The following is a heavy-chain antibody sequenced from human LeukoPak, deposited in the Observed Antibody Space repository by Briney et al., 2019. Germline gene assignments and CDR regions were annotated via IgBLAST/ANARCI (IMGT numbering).Heavy chain of an antibody. J-gene: IGHJ4*02. D-gene: IGHD3-16*02. Sequence: GGSLRLSCAASGFTFSSYSMNWVRQAPGKGLEWVSYISSSSSTIYYADSVKGRFTISRDNAKNSLYLQMNSLRAEDTAVYYCASQGYDYVWGSYRFDYWGQGTLVTVSS. CDR2: ISSSSSTI. CDR1: GFTFSSYS. V-gene: IGHV3-48*04. CDR3: ASQGYDYVWGSYRFDY.